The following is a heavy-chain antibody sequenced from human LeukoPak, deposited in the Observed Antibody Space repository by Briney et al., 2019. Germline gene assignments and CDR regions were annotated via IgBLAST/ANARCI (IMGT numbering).Heavy chain of an antibody. CDR3: ARTTNWRLQSSSHFDY. V-gene: IGHV1-2*02. CDR1: GYTFTSYY. Sequence: ASVKVSCKAYGYTFTSYYMHWVRQAPGQGLEWMGWINPNSGGTNYAQKFQDRVTMTTDTSISTAYMELSRLSSDDTAVYFCARTTNWRLQSSSHFDYWGQGTLVTVSS. J-gene: IGHJ4*02. D-gene: IGHD4-11*01. CDR2: INPNSGGT.